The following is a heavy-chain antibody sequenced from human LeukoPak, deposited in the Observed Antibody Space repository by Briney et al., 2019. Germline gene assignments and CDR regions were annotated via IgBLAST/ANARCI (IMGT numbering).Heavy chain of an antibody. Sequence: PGGSLRLSCAASGFTFSRCDMHWVRQAPGKGLEWVAFVLYDGSLKYYADSVRGRVTISRDNSKNTLYLQMNSLRAEDTAVYYCTRWPSGSFPFDYWGQGTLVTVSS. V-gene: IGHV3-30*02. D-gene: IGHD1-26*01. J-gene: IGHJ4*02. CDR1: GFTFSRCD. CDR3: TRWPSGSFPFDY. CDR2: VLYDGSLK.